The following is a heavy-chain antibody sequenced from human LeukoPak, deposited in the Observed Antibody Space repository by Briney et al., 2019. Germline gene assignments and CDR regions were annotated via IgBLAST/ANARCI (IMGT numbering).Heavy chain of an antibody. V-gene: IGHV1-24*01. CDR2: FDPEDGET. J-gene: IGHJ5*02. D-gene: IGHD1-26*01. CDR1: GYTLTELS. Sequence: ASVKVSCKVSGYTLTELSMHWVRQAPGKGLVWMGGFDPEDGETIYAQKFQGRVTMTEDTSTDTAYMELSSLRSEDTAVYYCATVGAGIVGATKLFDPWGQGTLVTVSS. CDR3: ATVGAGIVGATKLFDP.